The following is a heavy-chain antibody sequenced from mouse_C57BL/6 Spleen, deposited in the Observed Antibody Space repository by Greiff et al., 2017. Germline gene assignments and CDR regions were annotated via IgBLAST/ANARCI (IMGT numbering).Heavy chain of an antibody. Sequence: QVQLQQSGPELVKPGASVKISCKASGYAFSSSWINWVKQRPGKGLEWIGRIYPGDGDTNYNGKFKGKATLTADKSSSTAYLHLSSLTSEDSAFYICARGAYNDSGSFDYWGQGTTRTVSS. CDR3: ARGAYNDSGSFDY. CDR2: IYPGDGDT. J-gene: IGHJ2*01. D-gene: IGHD1-3*01. CDR1: GYAFSSSW. V-gene: IGHV1-82*01.